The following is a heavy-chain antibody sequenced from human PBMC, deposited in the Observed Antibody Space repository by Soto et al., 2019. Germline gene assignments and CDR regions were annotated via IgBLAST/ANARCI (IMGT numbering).Heavy chain of an antibody. CDR1: GYTFTSYG. J-gene: IGHJ5*02. CDR2: ISAYNGNT. V-gene: IGHV1-18*01. Sequence: GASVKVSCKASGYTFTSYGISWVRQAPGQGLEWMGWISAYNGNTNYAQKLQGRVTMTTDTSTSTAYMELRSLRSDDTAVYYCARAGITGTAVFAWFGPWGQGPLVTVSS. CDR3: ARAGITGTAVFAWFGP. D-gene: IGHD1-7*01.